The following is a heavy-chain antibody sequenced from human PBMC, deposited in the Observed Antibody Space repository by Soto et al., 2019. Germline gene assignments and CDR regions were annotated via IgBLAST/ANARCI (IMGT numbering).Heavy chain of an antibody. V-gene: IGHV3-30*03. CDR2: VSHDGRNT. D-gene: IGHD6-19*01. CDR1: GFTFSDYA. CDR3: AEGGRQGLVTSGFNY. J-gene: IGHJ4*02. Sequence: VQLVESGGGVVQPGRSLRLSCAASGFTFSDYAMHWVRQAPGKGLEWVAVVSHDGRNTHYADSVKGRFTISRDSSKNTVSLEMTRLRAEDTAAYYRAEGGRQGLVTSGFNYWGQGALVTVSS.